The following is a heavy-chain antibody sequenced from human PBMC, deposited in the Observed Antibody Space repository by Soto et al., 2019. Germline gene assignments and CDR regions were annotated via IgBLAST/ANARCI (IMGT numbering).Heavy chain of an antibody. CDR1: GFTFSSYE. CDR3: VRRSTLSYHGMDV. CDR2: ISYDGSNK. J-gene: IGHJ6*02. Sequence: GGSLRLSCAASGFTFSSYEMHWVRQTPGKGLEWVAIISYDGSNKYYADSVKGRFTFSRDNSRNMLYLQMNSLRAEDAAVYYCVRRSTLSYHGMDVCVQGTTVTVSS. V-gene: IGHV3-30-3*01. D-gene: IGHD4-4*01.